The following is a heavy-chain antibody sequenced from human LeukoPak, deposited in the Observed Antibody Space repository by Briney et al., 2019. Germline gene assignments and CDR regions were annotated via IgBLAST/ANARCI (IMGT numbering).Heavy chain of an antibody. V-gene: IGHV4-59*01. CDR3: ARGSYQLSLDY. D-gene: IGHD2-2*01. CDR1: GSSISSYY. J-gene: IGHJ4*02. CDR2: IYYTGGT. Sequence: SETLSLTCAVSGSSISSYYWSWIRQPPGKGLEWIGYIYYTGGTNYNPSLKSRVTISVDTSKSQLSLKLSSVTAADTAVYYCARGSYQLSLDYWGQGTLVTVSS.